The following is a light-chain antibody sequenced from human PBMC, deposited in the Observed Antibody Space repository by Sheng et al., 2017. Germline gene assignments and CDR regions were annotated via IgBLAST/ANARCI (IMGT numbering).Light chain of an antibody. Sequence: DIQMTQSPSSLSASVGGRITITCRASQHISSSLAWYRQTPGKAPELLIYQSSRLEHGVSTRFTGSGYGTDFSLTISSLQPDDSATYYCQQYKSDWWTFGQGTKVEIK. J-gene: IGKJ1*01. CDR2: QSS. CDR1: QHISSS. V-gene: IGKV1-5*03. CDR3: QQYKSDWWT.